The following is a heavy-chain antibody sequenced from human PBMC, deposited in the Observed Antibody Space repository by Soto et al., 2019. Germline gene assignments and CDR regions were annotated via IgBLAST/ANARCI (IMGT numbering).Heavy chain of an antibody. CDR2: IWYDGSNK. Sequence: GGSVRLACAASGFTFSIYGMHWVRQAPCKGLEWVAVIWYDGSNKYYADSVKGRFTISRDNSKNTLYLQMNSLRAEDTAVYYCARDYYYDSSGYNYYFDYWGQGTLVTVSS. CDR1: GFTFSIYG. V-gene: IGHV3-33*01. CDR3: ARDYYYDSSGYNYYFDY. D-gene: IGHD3-22*01. J-gene: IGHJ4*02.